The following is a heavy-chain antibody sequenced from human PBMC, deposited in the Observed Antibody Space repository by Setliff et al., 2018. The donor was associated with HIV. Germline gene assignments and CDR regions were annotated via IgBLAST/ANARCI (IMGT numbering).Heavy chain of an antibody. V-gene: IGHV4-61*09. CDR3: ARAEQWLVIDAFDI. J-gene: IGHJ3*02. CDR2: IYTSGST. Sequence: LSLTCTVSGGSISSGSYYWSWIRQPAGRGLEWIGHIYTSGSTNYNPSLKSRVTISVDTSKNQFSLKLSSVTAADTAVYYCARAEQWLVIDAFDIWGQGTMVTVSS. D-gene: IGHD6-19*01. CDR1: GGSISSGSYY.